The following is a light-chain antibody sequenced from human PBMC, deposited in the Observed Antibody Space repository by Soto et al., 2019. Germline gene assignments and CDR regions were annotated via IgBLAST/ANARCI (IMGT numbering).Light chain of an antibody. CDR2: TAS. Sequence: DIQMTQSQSSLSASVGDTVTITCRASQGINNYLAWYQQKPGKVPKLLIYTASTLKSGVPSRFRGSGSGTDFTLTISSLQPEYVPTYYCQKYNRAPWTFGQGTKVEIK. CDR3: QKYNRAPWT. V-gene: IGKV1-27*01. CDR1: QGINNY. J-gene: IGKJ1*01.